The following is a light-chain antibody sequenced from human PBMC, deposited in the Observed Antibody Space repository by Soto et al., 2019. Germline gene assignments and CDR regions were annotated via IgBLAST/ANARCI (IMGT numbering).Light chain of an antibody. J-gene: IGKJ2*01. CDR3: QQYNNLPPDT. CDR1: QSVSNY. Sequence: EIVLTQSPATLSLSPGERATLSCRASQSVSNYLAWYQQKPGQAPRLLIYDVSNRATGIPARFSGSGSGTDFTLTISSLEPEDFAVYFCQQYNNLPPDTFGQGTKLEIK. CDR2: DVS. V-gene: IGKV3-11*01.